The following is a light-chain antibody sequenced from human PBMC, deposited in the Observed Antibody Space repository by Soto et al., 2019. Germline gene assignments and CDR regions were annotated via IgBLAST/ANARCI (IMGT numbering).Light chain of an antibody. Sequence: QSVLSQPPSASGTPGQRVTISCSGSSSNIGSNTVSWYQHLPGTAPKLLIHRNSQRPSGVHDRFSGSKSGTSASLAISGLQSEDEAAYYCAAWDDRLNGVVFGGGTKVTVL. CDR1: SSNIGSNT. CDR2: RNS. V-gene: IGLV1-44*01. J-gene: IGLJ2*01. CDR3: AAWDDRLNGVV.